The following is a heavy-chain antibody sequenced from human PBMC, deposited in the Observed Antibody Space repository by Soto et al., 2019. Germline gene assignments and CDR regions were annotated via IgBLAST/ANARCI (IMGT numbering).Heavy chain of an antibody. J-gene: IGHJ5*02. D-gene: IGHD3-10*01. V-gene: IGHV3-33*01. CDR2: IWYDGSNK. Sequence: QVQLVESGGGVVQPGRSLRLSCAASGFTFSSYGMHWDRQAPGKGLEWVAVIWYDGSNKYYADSVKGRFTISRDNSKNTLYLQMNSLRAEDTAVYYCARESTGSYISWFDPWGQGTLVTVSS. CDR1: GFTFSSYG. CDR3: ARESTGSYISWFDP.